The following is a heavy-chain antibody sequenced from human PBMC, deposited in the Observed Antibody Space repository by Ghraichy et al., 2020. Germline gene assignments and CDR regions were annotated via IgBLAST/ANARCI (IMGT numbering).Heavy chain of an antibody. CDR3: ARGYSSSTSCYIYFDY. Sequence: ASVKVSCKASGYTFTGYYMHWVRQAPGQGLEWMGWINPNSGGTNYAQKFQGRVTMTRDTSISTAYMELSRLRSDDTAVYYCARGYSSSTSCYIYFDYWGQGTLVTVSS. J-gene: IGHJ4*02. CDR2: INPNSGGT. D-gene: IGHD2-2*02. CDR1: GYTFTGYY. V-gene: IGHV1-2*02.